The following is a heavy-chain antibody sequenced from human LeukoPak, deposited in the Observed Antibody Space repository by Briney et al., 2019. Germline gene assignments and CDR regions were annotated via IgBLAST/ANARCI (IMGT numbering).Heavy chain of an antibody. V-gene: IGHV1-69*05. Sequence: ASVKVSCKXSGGTFSSYAISWVRQSPGQGLEWMGGIIPIFGTANYAQKFQGRVTITTDESTSTAYMELSSLRSEDTAVYNCARSPEGGPFDYWGQGTLVTVSS. CDR3: ARSPEGGPFDY. CDR1: GGTFSSYA. J-gene: IGHJ4*02. D-gene: IGHD3-16*01. CDR2: IIPIFGTA.